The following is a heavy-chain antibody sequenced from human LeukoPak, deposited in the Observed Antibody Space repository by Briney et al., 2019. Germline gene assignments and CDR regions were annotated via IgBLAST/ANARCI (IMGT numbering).Heavy chain of an antibody. CDR1: GGSISSYY. V-gene: IGHV4-59*08. CDR2: IYYSGST. J-gene: IGHJ4*02. D-gene: IGHD3-3*01. CDR3: ARHTIFGVANFDY. Sequence: SETLSLTCTVSGGSISSYYWSWIRQPPGKGLEWIGYIYYSGSTNYNPSLKSRVTISVDTPKNQFSLKLSSVTAADTAVYYCARHTIFGVANFDYWGQGTLVTVSS.